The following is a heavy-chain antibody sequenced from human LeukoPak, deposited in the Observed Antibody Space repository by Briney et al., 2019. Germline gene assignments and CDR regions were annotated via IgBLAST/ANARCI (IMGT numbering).Heavy chain of an antibody. CDR2: IYHSGCT. V-gene: IGHV4-38-2*01. CDR1: GYSISSGYY. Sequence: PSETLSLTCAVSGYSISSGYYWGWIRQPPGKGLEWIGSIYHSGCTYYNPSLKSRVTISVDTSKNQFSLKLSSVTAADTAVYYCARHGAVPAATVDYWGQGTLVTVSS. D-gene: IGHD2-2*01. J-gene: IGHJ4*02. CDR3: ARHGAVPAATVDY.